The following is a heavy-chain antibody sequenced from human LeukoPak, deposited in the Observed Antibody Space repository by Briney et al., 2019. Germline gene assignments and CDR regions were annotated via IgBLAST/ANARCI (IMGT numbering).Heavy chain of an antibody. CDR3: ARDLIHRSGEANY. J-gene: IGHJ4*02. CDR1: GFTFSDFY. Sequence: GGSLRHSCATSGFTFSDFYMSWIRQAPGKGLEWISYISSSGSSTNYADSVKGRFTISRDNAKNSLYLQMNSLRAEDTAVYYCARDLIHRSGEANYWGRGTLVTVSS. CDR2: ISSSGSST. V-gene: IGHV3-11*05. D-gene: IGHD6-19*01.